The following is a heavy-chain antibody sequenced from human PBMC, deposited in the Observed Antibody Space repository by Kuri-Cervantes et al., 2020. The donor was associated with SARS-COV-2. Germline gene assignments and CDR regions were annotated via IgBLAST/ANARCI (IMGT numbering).Heavy chain of an antibody. V-gene: IGHV4-38-2*02. D-gene: IGHD3-22*01. CDR3: ARGSYYDSSGYSDY. Sequence: SETLSLTCTVSGGSISSGYYWGWIRQPPGKGLEWIGSIYHSGSTYYNPSLKSRVTISVDTSKNQFSLKLSSVTAADTAVYYCARGSYYDSSGYSDYWGQGTLVTVSS. CDR1: GGSISSGYY. CDR2: IYHSGST. J-gene: IGHJ4*02.